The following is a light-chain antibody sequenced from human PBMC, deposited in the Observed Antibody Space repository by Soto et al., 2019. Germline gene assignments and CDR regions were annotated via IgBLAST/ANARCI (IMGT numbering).Light chain of an antibody. CDR2: DAS. CDR1: QSVNSF. CDR3: QQRSTPMYA. Sequence: EIVLTQSPATLSLSPGERATLSCRSSQSVNSFLAWYQQKPGQAPRLVIYDASKRATDIPARFSGSGSGTDFTLTISSLEPEDFAVYYCQQRSTPMYAFGQGTKLEIK. V-gene: IGKV3-11*01. J-gene: IGKJ2*01.